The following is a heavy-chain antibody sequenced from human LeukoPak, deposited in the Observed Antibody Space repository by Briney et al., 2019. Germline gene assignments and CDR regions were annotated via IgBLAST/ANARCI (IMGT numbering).Heavy chain of an antibody. CDR2: ISSSSSYI. D-gene: IGHD3-22*01. Sequence: TGGSLRLSCAASGFTFSSYSMNWVRQAPGKGLEWVSSISSSSSYIYYADSVKGRFTISRDNAKNSLYLQMNSLRAEDTAVYYCARVPTLDSSGPHDAFDIWGQGTMVTVSS. CDR3: ARVPTLDSSGPHDAFDI. CDR1: GFTFSSYS. J-gene: IGHJ3*02. V-gene: IGHV3-21*01.